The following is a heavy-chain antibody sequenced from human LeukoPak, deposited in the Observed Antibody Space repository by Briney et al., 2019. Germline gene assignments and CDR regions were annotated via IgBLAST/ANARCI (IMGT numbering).Heavy chain of an antibody. CDR3: ARDRSGYYPS. Sequence: PGGSLRLSCAASGFTFSSYSMNWVRQAPGKGLEWVSYISSSSSSNIYYADSVKGRFTISRDNAKNSLYLQMNSLRAEDTAVYYCARDRSGYYPSWGQGTLVTVSS. D-gene: IGHD3-9*01. V-gene: IGHV3-48*04. CDR1: GFTFSSYS. CDR2: ISSSSSSNI. J-gene: IGHJ5*02.